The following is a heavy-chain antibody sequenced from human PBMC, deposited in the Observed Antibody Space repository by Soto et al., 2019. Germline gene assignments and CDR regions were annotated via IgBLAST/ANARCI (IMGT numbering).Heavy chain of an antibody. V-gene: IGHV3-30*18. CDR2: ISYDGRNT. D-gene: IGHD1-1*01. CDR1: GFNFSTYD. CDR3: AKDIGNRGWERYGMDV. J-gene: IGHJ6*02. Sequence: QVQLVESGGGVVQPGRSLRLSCAASGFNFSTYDIHWVRQAPGKGLEWVAFISYDGRNTFYADAVKGRFTISRDNTKNTLFLKMNSLGSEVKAVYYCAKDIGNRGWERYGMDVWGQGTTVTVSS.